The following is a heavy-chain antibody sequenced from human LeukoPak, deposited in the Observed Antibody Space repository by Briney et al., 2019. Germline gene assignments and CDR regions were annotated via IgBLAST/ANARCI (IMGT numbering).Heavy chain of an antibody. Sequence: GGSLRLSCAASGFTFSSYWMHWVRQAPGKGLVWVSRINSDGSSTSYADSVKGRFTISRDNSKNTLYLQMNSLRAEDTAVYYCARDSSRLEMATIYYYYGMDVWGQGTTVTVSS. CDR1: GFTFSSYW. CDR3: ARDSSRLEMATIYYYYGMDV. V-gene: IGHV3-74*01. D-gene: IGHD5-24*01. CDR2: INSDGSST. J-gene: IGHJ6*02.